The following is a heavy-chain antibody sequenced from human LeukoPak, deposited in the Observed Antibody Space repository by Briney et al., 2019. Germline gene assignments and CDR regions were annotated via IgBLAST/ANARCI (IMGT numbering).Heavy chain of an antibody. CDR2: IYTSGST. D-gene: IGHD3-22*01. Sequence: PSETLSLTCTVPGGSISSYYWSWIRQPAGKGLEWIGRIYTSGSTNYNPSLKSRVTMSVDTSKNQFSLKLSSVTAADTAVYYCARVNPSDYYYDSSGYYLFDYWGQGTLVTVPS. J-gene: IGHJ4*02. CDR1: GGSISSYY. V-gene: IGHV4-4*07. CDR3: ARVNPSDYYYDSSGYYLFDY.